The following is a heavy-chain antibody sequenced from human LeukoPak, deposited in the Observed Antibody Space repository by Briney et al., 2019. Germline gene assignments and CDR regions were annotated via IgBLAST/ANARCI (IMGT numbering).Heavy chain of an antibody. V-gene: IGHV4-59*01. J-gene: IGHJ6*03. CDR3: ARSSIVVVPAAYYYYYYYMDV. CDR1: GGSISSYY. D-gene: IGHD2-2*01. Sequence: SETLSLTCTVSGGSISSYYWSWIRQPPGKGLEWIGYIYHSGSTNYNPSLKSRVTISVDTSKNQFSLKLSSVTAADTAVYYCARSSIVVVPAAYYYYYYYMDVWGKGTTVTVSS. CDR2: IYHSGST.